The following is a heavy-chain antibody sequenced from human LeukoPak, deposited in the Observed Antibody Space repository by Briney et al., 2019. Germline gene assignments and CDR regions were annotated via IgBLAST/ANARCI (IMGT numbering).Heavy chain of an antibody. CDR1: GYTFTSYD. D-gene: IGHD6-19*01. J-gene: IGHJ5*02. V-gene: IGHV1-8*03. CDR3: ARDPKVAVAGTNNWFDP. CDR2: MNPNSGNT. Sequence: ASVKVSCKASGYTFTSYDINWVRQATGQGLEWMGWMNPNSGNTGYAQKFQGRVTITRNTSISTAHMELSSLRSDDTAVYCCARDPKVAVAGTNNWFDPWGQGTLVTVSS.